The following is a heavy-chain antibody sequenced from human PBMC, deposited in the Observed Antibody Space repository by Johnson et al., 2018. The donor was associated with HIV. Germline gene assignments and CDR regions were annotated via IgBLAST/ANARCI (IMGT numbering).Heavy chain of an antibody. CDR1: GFVFSDSH. V-gene: IGHV3-30*18. CDR2: IYNDGSNK. CDR3: ANGACTGCVCRYLRGAFDI. Sequence: QEQLVESGGDLVKPGGSLRVSCLASGFVFSDSHMSWIRQAPGKGLAWVAVIYNDGSNKNYADSVKGRFTTHRDNSKHKLYLQMNSLRADDTAVFYCANGACTGCVCRYLRGAFDIWGQGTMVTVSS. J-gene: IGHJ3*02. D-gene: IGHD2-8*02.